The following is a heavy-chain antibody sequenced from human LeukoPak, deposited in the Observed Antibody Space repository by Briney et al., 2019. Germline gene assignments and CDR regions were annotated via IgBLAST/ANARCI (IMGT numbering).Heavy chain of an antibody. Sequence: GGSLRLSCAASGFTFSNYWMHWVRQAPGKGLVWVSVIYGGGDTNYADSVKGRFTISRDNSKNTLYLQMNSLRAEDTAVYYCARDAGSSWYYFDYWGQGTLVTVSS. J-gene: IGHJ4*02. CDR3: ARDAGSSWYYFDY. D-gene: IGHD6-13*01. CDR2: IYGGGDT. V-gene: IGHV3-53*01. CDR1: GFTFSNYW.